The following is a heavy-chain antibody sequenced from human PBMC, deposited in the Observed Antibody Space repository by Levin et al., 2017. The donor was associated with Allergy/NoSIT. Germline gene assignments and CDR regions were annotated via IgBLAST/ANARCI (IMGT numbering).Heavy chain of an antibody. D-gene: IGHD6-19*01. CDR3: ARDLAVAGIY. CDR1: GFTFSSYG. J-gene: IGHJ4*02. CDR2: IWYDGSNK. V-gene: IGHV3-33*01. Sequence: GESLKISCAASGFTFSSYGMHWVRQAPGKGLEWVAVIWYDGSNKYYADSVKGRFTISRDNSKNTLYLQMNSLRAEDTAVYYCARDLAVAGIYWGQGTLVTVSS.